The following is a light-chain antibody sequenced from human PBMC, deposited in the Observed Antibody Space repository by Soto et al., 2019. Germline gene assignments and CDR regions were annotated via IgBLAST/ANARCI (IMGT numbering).Light chain of an antibody. CDR2: ADS. CDR1: NIGFKS. Sequence: SYELTQPPSVSVAPGQTARITCGGNNIGFKSVHWCHQRPGQAPVLVVYADSDRPSGIPERFSGSNSGNTATLTISGVEAGDEADYYCQVWDSSSDHWVFGGGTKVTVL. J-gene: IGLJ3*02. CDR3: QVWDSSSDHWV. V-gene: IGLV3-21*02.